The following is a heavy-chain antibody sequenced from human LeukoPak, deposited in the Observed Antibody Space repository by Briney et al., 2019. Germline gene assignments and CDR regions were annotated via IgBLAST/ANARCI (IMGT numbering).Heavy chain of an antibody. J-gene: IGHJ6*03. V-gene: IGHV1-2*02. Sequence: ASVKVSCKASGYTFTSYGISWVRQAPGQGLEWMGWINPKSGGTNYAQKFQGRVTMTRDTSISTAYMELRRLRSDDTAVYYCARGHRYGFLSGDHYYYYMDVWGKGTSVTISS. CDR1: GYTFTSYG. CDR2: INPKSGGT. D-gene: IGHD5-18*01. CDR3: ARGHRYGFLSGDHYYYYMDV.